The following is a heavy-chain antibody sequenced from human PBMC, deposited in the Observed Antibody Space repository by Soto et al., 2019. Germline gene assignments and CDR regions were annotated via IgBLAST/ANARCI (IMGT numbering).Heavy chain of an antibody. CDR1: GGSFSGYY. V-gene: IGHV4-34*01. J-gene: IGHJ4*02. CDR3: ARGPGVVVIPTFDY. Sequence: PSETPSLTCAVYGGSFSGYYWSWIRQPPGKGLEWIGEINHSGSTNYNPSLKSRVTISVDTSKNQFSLKLSSVTAADTAVYYCARGPGVVVIPTFDYWGQGTLVTVSS. D-gene: IGHD3-22*01. CDR2: INHSGST.